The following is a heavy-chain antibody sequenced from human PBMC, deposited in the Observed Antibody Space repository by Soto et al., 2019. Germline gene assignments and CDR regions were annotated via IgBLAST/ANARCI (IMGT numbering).Heavy chain of an antibody. CDR1: GFTFSSYG. Sequence: GGSLRLSCVASGFTFSSYGMSWVRQAPGKGLEWVSAISGSGGSTYYADSVKGRFTISRDNSKNTLYLQMNSLRAEDTAVYYCAKDRNDYGDPHFDYWGQGTLVTVSS. D-gene: IGHD4-17*01. CDR3: AKDRNDYGDPHFDY. V-gene: IGHV3-23*01. J-gene: IGHJ4*02. CDR2: ISGSGGST.